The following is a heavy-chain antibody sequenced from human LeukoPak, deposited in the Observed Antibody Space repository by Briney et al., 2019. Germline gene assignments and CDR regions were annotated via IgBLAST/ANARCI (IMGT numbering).Heavy chain of an antibody. D-gene: IGHD1-1*01. V-gene: IGHV3-23*01. Sequence: GGSLRLSCAASGFSFSAYPMGWVRQAPGKGLQWLSGISASGDVTFHADRVKGRFAISRDNSKNTLYLQMTGLRAGDTAEYYCAKSLFASATGTGRAFHIWGQGTMVTVSS. CDR1: GFSFSAYP. CDR3: AKSLFASATGTGRAFHI. J-gene: IGHJ3*02. CDR2: ISASGDVT.